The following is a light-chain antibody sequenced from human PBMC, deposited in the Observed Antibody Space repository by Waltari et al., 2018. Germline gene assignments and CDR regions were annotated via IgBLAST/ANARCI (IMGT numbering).Light chain of an antibody. CDR3: QQYRNLWT. V-gene: IGKV1-5*03. J-gene: IGKJ1*01. CDR1: QSLSNW. Sequence: IPCRASQSLSNWLAWDQQKPGKAPKVLIYKASTLESGVPSRFSGSGSGTEFTLTISSLQPDDFATYYCQQYRNLWTFGQGTKVEIK. CDR2: KAS.